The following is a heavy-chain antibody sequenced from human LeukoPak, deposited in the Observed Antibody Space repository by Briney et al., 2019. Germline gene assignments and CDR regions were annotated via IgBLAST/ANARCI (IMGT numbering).Heavy chain of an antibody. V-gene: IGHV1-8*01. CDR1: GYTFTSYD. D-gene: IGHD3-9*01. J-gene: IGHJ6*02. CDR3: ARRVEATNYDILTGQPNYGMDV. Sequence: KPGASVKVSCKASGYTFTSYDINLVRQATGQGLEWMGWMNPNSGNTGYAQKFQGRVTMTRNTSISTAYMELSSLRSEDTAVYYCARRVEATNYDILTGQPNYGMDVWGQGTTVTVSS. CDR2: MNPNSGNT.